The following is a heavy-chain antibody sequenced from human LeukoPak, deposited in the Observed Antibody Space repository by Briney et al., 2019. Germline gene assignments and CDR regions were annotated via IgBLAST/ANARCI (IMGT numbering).Heavy chain of an antibody. CDR2: IKQDGSEK. CDR3: ARGGYYGSGNDFRFDP. D-gene: IGHD3-10*01. CDR1: GFTFSSYW. J-gene: IGHJ5*02. Sequence: PGGSLRLSCAASGFTFSSYWMSWVRQAPGKGLEWAANIKQDGSEKYYVDSVKGRFTISRDNAKNSLYLQMNSLRAEDTAVYYCARGGYYGSGNDFRFDPWGQGTLVTVSS. V-gene: IGHV3-7*03.